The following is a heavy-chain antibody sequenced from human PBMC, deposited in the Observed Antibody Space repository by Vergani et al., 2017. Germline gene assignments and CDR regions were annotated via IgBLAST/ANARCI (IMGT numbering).Heavy chain of an antibody. V-gene: IGHV5-51*01. D-gene: IGHD2-2*01. CDR3: ARRGVVVPAATQYYYYYMDV. CDR2: IYPGDSDT. J-gene: IGHJ6*03. Sequence: EVQLVPSGAEVKKPGESLTISCKGSGYSFTSYWIGWVRQMPGKGLEWMGIIYPGDSDTRYSPSFQGQVTISADKSISTAYLQWSSLKASDTAMYYCARRGVVVPAATQYYYYYMDVWGKGTTVTVSS. CDR1: GYSFTSYW.